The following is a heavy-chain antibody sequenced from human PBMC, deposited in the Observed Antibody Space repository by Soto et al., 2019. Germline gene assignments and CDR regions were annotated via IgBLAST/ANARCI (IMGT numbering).Heavy chain of an antibody. CDR3: AASGVGGYYSNWFDP. Sequence: ASVKVSCKVSGYTLSELSMHWVRQAPGKGLEWMGGFDPEDGETIYAQKFQGRVTMTEDTSTDTAYMELSSLRSEDTAVYYCAASGVGGYYSNWFDPWGQGTLVTVSS. CDR1: GYTLSELS. CDR2: FDPEDGET. V-gene: IGHV1-24*01. J-gene: IGHJ5*02. D-gene: IGHD3-3*01.